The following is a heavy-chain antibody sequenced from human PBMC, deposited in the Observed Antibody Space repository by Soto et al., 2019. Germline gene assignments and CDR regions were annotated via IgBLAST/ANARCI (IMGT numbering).Heavy chain of an antibody. CDR1: GFTFDDYA. CDR2: ISWNSGSI. J-gene: IGHJ6*02. V-gene: IGHV3-9*01. CDR3: AKDAYYGSAKGGMDV. D-gene: IGHD3-10*01. Sequence: EVQLVESGGGLVQPGRSLRLSCAASGFTFDDYAMHWVRQAPGKGLEWVSGISWNSGSIGYADSVKGRFTISRDNAKNSLYLQMNSLRAEDTALYYCAKDAYYGSAKGGMDVWGQGTTVTVSS.